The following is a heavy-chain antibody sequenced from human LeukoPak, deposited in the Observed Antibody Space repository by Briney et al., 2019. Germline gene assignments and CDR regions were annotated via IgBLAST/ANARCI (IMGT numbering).Heavy chain of an antibody. Sequence: PSETLSLTCAVYGETFSDFHWSWIRQSPRKGLEWIGEINHGGSTNYNPSLKSRVTISVDTSKNQFSLRLSSVTAADTAVYYCARVRVDVVRGARCGMDVWGKGTTVTVSS. V-gene: IGHV4-34*01. J-gene: IGHJ6*04. CDR3: ARVRVDVVRGARCGMDV. CDR1: GETFSDFH. D-gene: IGHD3-10*01. CDR2: INHGGST.